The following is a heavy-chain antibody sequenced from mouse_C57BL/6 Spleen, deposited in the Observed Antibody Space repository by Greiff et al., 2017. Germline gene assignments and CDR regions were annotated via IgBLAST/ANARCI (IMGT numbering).Heavy chain of an antibody. D-gene: IGHD1-1*01. V-gene: IGHV5-17*01. CDR2: ISSGSSTI. CDR3: ARRVTTGSFAY. CDR1: GFTFSDYG. Sequence: DVKLVESGGGLVKPGGSLKLSCAASGFTFSDYGMHWVRQAPEKGLEWVAYISSGSSTIYYADTVKGRFTISRDNAKNTLFLQMTSLRSEDTAMYYCARRVTTGSFAYWGQGTLVTVSA. J-gene: IGHJ3*01.